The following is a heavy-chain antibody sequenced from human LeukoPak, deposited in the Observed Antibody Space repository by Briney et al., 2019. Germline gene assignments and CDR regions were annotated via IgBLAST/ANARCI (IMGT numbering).Heavy chain of an antibody. CDR1: GYTFTNYG. D-gene: IGHD6-13*01. CDR3: ARLGIAAAGTGVDY. J-gene: IGHJ4*02. V-gene: IGHV1-3*01. Sequence: GASVKVSCKASGYTFTNYGISWVRQAPGQGLEWMGWINAGNGNTKYSQKFQGRVTITRDTSASTAYMELSSLRSEDTAVYYCARLGIAAAGTGVDYWGQGTLVTVSS. CDR2: INAGNGNT.